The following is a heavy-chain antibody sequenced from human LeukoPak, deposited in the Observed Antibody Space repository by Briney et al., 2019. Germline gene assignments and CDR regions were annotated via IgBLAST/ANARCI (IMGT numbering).Heavy chain of an antibody. J-gene: IGHJ6*02. Sequence: PSQTLSLTCTVSGGSISSGSYYWSWIRQPAGKGLEWIGRIYTSGSTNYNPSLKSRVTISVDTSKNQFSLKLSSVTAADTAVYYCARDGTYYYGSGSYRYYYGMDVWGQGTTVTVSS. V-gene: IGHV4-61*02. CDR2: IYTSGST. CDR1: GGSISSGSYY. CDR3: ARDGTYYYGSGSYRYYYGMDV. D-gene: IGHD3-10*01.